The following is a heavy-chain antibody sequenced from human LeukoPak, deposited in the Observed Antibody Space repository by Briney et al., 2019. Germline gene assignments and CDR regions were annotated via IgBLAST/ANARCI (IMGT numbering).Heavy chain of an antibody. Sequence: SETLSLTCTVSGGSISSSSYYWGWIRQPPGKGLEWTGSIYYSGSTYYNPSLKSRVTISVDTSKNQFSLKLSSVTAADTAVYYCARHGVSDYWGQGTLVTVSS. CDR3: ARHGVSDY. CDR1: GGSISSSSYY. CDR2: IYYSGST. V-gene: IGHV4-39*01. J-gene: IGHJ4*02. D-gene: IGHD3-16*01.